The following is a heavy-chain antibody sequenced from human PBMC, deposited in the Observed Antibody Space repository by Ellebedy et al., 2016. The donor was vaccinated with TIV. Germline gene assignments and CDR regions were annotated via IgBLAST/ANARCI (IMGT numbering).Heavy chain of an antibody. J-gene: IGHJ5*02. CDR1: GGSISGSIYY. CDR2: IYYLGNT. V-gene: IGHV4-39*07. CDR3: ARDPALPRGRFDT. Sequence: MPGGSLRLSCTVSGGSISGSIYYWGWIRQPPGKGLEWIGLIYYLGNTYYNPSLKSRVTMSVDTSRNQFSLNLSSVTAADTAVYYCARDPALPRGRFDTWGQGTLVTVSS.